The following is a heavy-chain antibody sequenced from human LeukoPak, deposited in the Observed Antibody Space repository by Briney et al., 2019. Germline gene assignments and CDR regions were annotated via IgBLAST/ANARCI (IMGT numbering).Heavy chain of an antibody. CDR3: AKDTHVLRFLEWLSFDY. Sequence: GGSLRLSCAASGFTFSSYALSWVGQAPGKGLEWVSAISGRGGSTYYADSVKGRFTIARGNSKNTLYLQMNSLRAEDTAVYYCAKDTHVLRFLEWLSFDYWGQGTLVTVSS. D-gene: IGHD3-3*01. J-gene: IGHJ4*02. CDR2: ISGRGGST. CDR1: GFTFSSYA. V-gene: IGHV3-23*01.